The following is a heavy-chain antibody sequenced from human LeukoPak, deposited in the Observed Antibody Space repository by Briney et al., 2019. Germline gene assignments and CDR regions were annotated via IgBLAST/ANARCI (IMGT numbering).Heavy chain of an antibody. V-gene: IGHV3-21*01. D-gene: IGHD4-17*01. CDR2: ISGGGSYI. CDR3: ARGLGDYDAFDV. Sequence: PGGSLRLSCSVSGFTLSSYSMNWVRQAPGKGLQWVSSISGGGSYIFYADSVEGRFSVSKDNAKNSVFLQMNSLRAEDTAVYYCARGLGDYDAFDVWGQGTRVTVAS. J-gene: IGHJ3*01. CDR1: GFTLSSYS.